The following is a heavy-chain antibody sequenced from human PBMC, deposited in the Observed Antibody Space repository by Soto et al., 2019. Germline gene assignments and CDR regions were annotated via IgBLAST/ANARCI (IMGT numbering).Heavy chain of an antibody. D-gene: IGHD6-13*01. CDR1: GGSISSSSYY. V-gene: IGHV4-39*01. Sequence: SETLSLTCTVSGGSISSSSYYCGWIRQPPGKGLEWIGSIYYSGSTYYNPSLKSRVTISVDTSKNQFSLKLSSVTAADTAVYYCARRGAAAGDYYYYYGMDVWGQGTTGTVS. J-gene: IGHJ6*02. CDR2: IYYSGST. CDR3: ARRGAAAGDYYYYYGMDV.